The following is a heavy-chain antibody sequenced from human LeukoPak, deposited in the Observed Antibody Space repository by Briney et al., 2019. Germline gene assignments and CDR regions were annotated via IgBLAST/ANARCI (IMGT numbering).Heavy chain of an antibody. D-gene: IGHD6-13*01. CDR2: INPNSGGT. Sequence: VASVKVSCKASGYTFTGYYMHWVRQAPGQGLEWMGWINPNSGGTNYAQKFQGRVTMTRDTSISTAYMELSRLRSDDTAVYYCARSFIAAAVLGDYFDYLGQGTLVTVSS. J-gene: IGHJ4*02. CDR3: ARSFIAAAVLGDYFDY. V-gene: IGHV1-2*02. CDR1: GYTFTGYY.